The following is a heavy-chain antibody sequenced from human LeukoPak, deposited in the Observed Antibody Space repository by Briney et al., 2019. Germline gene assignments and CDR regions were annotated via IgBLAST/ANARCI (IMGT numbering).Heavy chain of an antibody. CDR3: AKGGGGYSNGLFDS. V-gene: IGHV3-64*01. CDR1: GFTFSSYA. D-gene: IGHD6-19*01. Sequence: GGSLRLSCAASGFTFSSYAMHWVRQAPGKGLEYVSAISSNGGTTYYANSVKGRFTISRDNSKSTLYLQMNSLRAEDTAVYYWAKGGGGYSNGLFDSWGQGTLVTVSS. J-gene: IGHJ4*02. CDR2: ISSNGGTT.